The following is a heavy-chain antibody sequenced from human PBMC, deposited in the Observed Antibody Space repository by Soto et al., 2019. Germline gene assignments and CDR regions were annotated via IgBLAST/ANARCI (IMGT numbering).Heavy chain of an antibody. V-gene: IGHV4-59*01. Sequence: SETLSLTCTVSGGSISSYYWSWIRQPPGKGLEWIGYIYYSGSTNYNPSLKSRVTISVDTSKNQFSLKLSSVTAADTAVYYCAREAITIFGVVDYNWFDPWGQGTQVTVSS. CDR1: GGSISSYY. CDR3: AREAITIFGVVDYNWFDP. CDR2: IYYSGST. D-gene: IGHD3-3*01. J-gene: IGHJ5*02.